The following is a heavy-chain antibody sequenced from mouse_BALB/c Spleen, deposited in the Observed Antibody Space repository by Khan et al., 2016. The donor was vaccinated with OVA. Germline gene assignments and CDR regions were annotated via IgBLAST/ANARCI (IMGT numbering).Heavy chain of an antibody. CDR3: TRTYRSDFDY. CDR1: GYSFTGYF. J-gene: IGHJ2*01. D-gene: IGHD1-1*01. V-gene: IGHV1-20*01. CDR2: INPHIGET. Sequence: VQLKQSGPELVRPGASVKISCKASGYSFTGYFMNWVMQSHGKSLEWIGRINPHIGETFYNQRFKDKATLTVDESSSTAHLELRSLTSEVSAVYYCTRTYRSDFDYWGQGTTLTVSS.